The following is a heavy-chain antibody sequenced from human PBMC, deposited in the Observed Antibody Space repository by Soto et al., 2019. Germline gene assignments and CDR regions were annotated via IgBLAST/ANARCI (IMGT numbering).Heavy chain of an antibody. J-gene: IGHJ4*02. Sequence: SETLSLTCTISGGSVSVYYWSWIRQSTGQGLEWIGYIYASGSPYYNPSLRSRVTISADTSKNQISLKLTSPTAADTAVYYCERGVGSSPPQYWGRGTLVTVSS. CDR3: ERGVGSSPPQY. CDR1: GGSVSVYY. D-gene: IGHD1-26*01. CDR2: IYASGSP. V-gene: IGHV4-59*02.